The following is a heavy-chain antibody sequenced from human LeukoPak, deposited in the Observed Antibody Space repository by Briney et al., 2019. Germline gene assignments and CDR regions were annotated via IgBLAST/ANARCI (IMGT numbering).Heavy chain of an antibody. D-gene: IGHD1-26*01. CDR2: LFATGSS. CDR1: GGSINSGNYY. Sequence: PSDTLSLTCTVSGGSINSGNYYWTWIRQPAGKGLEWIGRLFATGSSSSSHNPSLSGRASISVDTSKNQFSLQLSSVTAADSAVYFCARGIVSPRFYDYMDVWGKGTTVTVSS. V-gene: IGHV4-61*02. CDR3: ARGIVSPRFYDYMDV. J-gene: IGHJ6*03.